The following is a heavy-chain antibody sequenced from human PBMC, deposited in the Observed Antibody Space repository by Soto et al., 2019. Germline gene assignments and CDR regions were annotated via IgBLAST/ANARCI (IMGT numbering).Heavy chain of an antibody. CDR1: GGTFSIYA. Sequence: GAAVKVSGKASGGTFSIYAISCVVQAPLQGLEWMGGIIPIFGTANYAQKFQGRVTITADESTSTAYMELSSLRSEDTAVYYCARDRGVTTLNWYFDLWGRGTLVTVSS. CDR3: ARDRGVTTLNWYFDL. J-gene: IGHJ2*01. CDR2: IIPIFGTA. D-gene: IGHD4-4*01. V-gene: IGHV1-69*13.